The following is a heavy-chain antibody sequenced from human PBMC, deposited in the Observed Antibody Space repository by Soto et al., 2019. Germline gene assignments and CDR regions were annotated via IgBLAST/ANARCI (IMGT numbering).Heavy chain of an antibody. CDR1: GFTVSSSY. D-gene: IGHD6-13*01. Sequence: VPLVESGGGLVQPGGSLRLSCGASGFTVSSSYMGWVRQAPGKGLEWVSSIYSGGNTYYADSVRGRFTISTDNSKDTLYLQMNSLRVDDTAMYFCARHVGYYWYFDLWGRGTLVTVSS. CDR2: IYSGGNT. CDR3: ARHVGYYWYFDL. V-gene: IGHV3-66*04. J-gene: IGHJ2*01.